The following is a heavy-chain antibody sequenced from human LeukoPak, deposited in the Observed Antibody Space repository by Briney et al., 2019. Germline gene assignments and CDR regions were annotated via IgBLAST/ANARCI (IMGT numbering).Heavy chain of an antibody. Sequence: RPGGPLKISSKGSGYSFTSYWSGWVRQMPGKGLEWMGIIYPGDSDTRYSPSFQGQVTIPADKSISTAYLQWSSLKASDTAMYYCARLNDILTGYSYYFDYWGQGTLVTVSS. D-gene: IGHD3-9*01. J-gene: IGHJ4*02. CDR2: IYPGDSDT. V-gene: IGHV5-51*01. CDR1: GYSFTSYW. CDR3: ARLNDILTGYSYYFDY.